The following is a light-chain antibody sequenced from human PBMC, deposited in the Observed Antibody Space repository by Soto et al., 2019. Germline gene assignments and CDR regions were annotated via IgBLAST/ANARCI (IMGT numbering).Light chain of an antibody. J-gene: IGLJ1*01. CDR3: SSYAGGYNEV. CDR1: ISDVGGFNY. CDR2: EVT. Sequence: QSVLTQPPSASGSPGQSVTISCTGTISDVGGFNYVSWYQQHPGKAPKLLIYEVTKRPSGVPDRFSGSKSGNTASLTVSGVQAEDEADYNCSSYAGGYNEVFGTGTKLTVL. V-gene: IGLV2-8*01.